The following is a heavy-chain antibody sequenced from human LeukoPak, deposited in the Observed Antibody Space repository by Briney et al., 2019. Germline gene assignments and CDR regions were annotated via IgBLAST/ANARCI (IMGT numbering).Heavy chain of an antibody. Sequence: SVKVSCKASGGTFSSYAISWVRQAPGQGLEWMGGIIPIFGTANYAQKFQGRVTITADESTSTAYMELSSLRSEDTAVYYCASKGDTTVTTWLDYWAREPWSPSPQ. V-gene: IGHV1-69*01. D-gene: IGHD4-17*01. CDR2: IIPIFGTA. CDR1: GGTFSSYA. CDR3: ASKGDTTVTTWLDY. J-gene: IGHJ4*02.